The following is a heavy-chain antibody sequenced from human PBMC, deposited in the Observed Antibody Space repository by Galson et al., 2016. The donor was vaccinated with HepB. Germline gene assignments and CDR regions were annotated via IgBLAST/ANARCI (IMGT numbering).Heavy chain of an antibody. D-gene: IGHD2-15*01. CDR1: GGTFSSYA. J-gene: IGHJ6*02. CDR3: ARDPPRYCSGGSCNYYYDMDV. CDR2: LIPTFGTA. V-gene: IGHV1-69*06. Sequence: SCKASGGTFSSYAISWLRQAPGQGLEWMGGLIPTFGTANYAQRFQGRVTITADKSTSTAYMELSSLRSEDTAVYYCARDPPRYCSGGSCNYYYDMDVWGQGTSVTVSS.